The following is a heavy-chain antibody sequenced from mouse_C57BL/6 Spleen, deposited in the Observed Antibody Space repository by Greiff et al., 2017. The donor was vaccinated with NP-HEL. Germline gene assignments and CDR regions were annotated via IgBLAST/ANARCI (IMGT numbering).Heavy chain of an antibody. D-gene: IGHD2-4*01. CDR2: IHPNSGST. CDR3: ARGDYDGGLAY. J-gene: IGHJ3*01. V-gene: IGHV1-64*01. CDR1: GYTFTSYW. Sequence: QQPGAELVKPGASVKLSCKASGYTFTSYWMHWVKQRPGQGLEWIGMIHPNSGSTNYNEKFKSKATLTVDKSSSTAYMQLSSLTSEDSAVYYCARGDYDGGLAYWGQGTLVTVSA.